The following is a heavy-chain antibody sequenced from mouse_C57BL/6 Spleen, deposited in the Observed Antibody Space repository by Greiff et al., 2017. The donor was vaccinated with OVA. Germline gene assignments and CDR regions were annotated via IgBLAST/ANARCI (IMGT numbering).Heavy chain of an antibody. D-gene: IGHD1-1*01. CDR2: IYPRSGNT. CDR3: ARGGTTVVDWYFDV. V-gene: IGHV1-81*01. J-gene: IGHJ1*03. Sequence: QVQLQQSGAELARPGASVKLSCKASGYTFTSYGISWVKQRTGQGLEWIGEIYPRSGNTYYNEQFKGKATLTADKSSSTAYMELRSLTSEDSAVYFCARGGTTVVDWYFDVWGTGTTVTVSS. CDR1: GYTFTSYG.